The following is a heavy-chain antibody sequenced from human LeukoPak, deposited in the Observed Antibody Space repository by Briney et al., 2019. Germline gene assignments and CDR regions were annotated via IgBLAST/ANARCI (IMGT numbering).Heavy chain of an antibody. CDR1: GGSVSSGSYY. D-gene: IGHD6-6*01. Sequence: PSETLSLTCTVSGGSVSSGSYYWSWIRQPPGKGLEWIGYIYYSGSTNYNPSLKSRVTISVDTSKNQFSLKLSSVTAADTAVYYCARVLDSYYYYYYGMDVWGQGTTVTVSS. CDR2: IYYSGST. CDR3: ARVLDSYYYYYYGMDV. J-gene: IGHJ6*02. V-gene: IGHV4-61*01.